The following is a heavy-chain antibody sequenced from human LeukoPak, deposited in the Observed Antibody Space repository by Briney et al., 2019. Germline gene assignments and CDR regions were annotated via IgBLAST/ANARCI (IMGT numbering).Heavy chain of an antibody. Sequence: GGSLRLSCVASEFTVRSNYMGWVRQAPGKGLEWVSVLHSGGDTYYADSVKGRFTISRDDSKNTLYLQMNSLRAEDTAVYYCARGKVYYYYDYWGQGTLVTVSS. J-gene: IGHJ4*02. CDR1: EFTVRSNY. D-gene: IGHD5/OR15-5a*01. CDR3: ARGKVYYYYDY. V-gene: IGHV3-53*01. CDR2: LHSGGDT.